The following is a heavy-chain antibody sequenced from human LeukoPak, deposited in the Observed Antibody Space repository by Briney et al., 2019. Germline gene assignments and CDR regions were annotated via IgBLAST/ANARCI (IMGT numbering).Heavy chain of an antibody. Sequence: SETLSLTCAVYGWSFNDYYWNWIRQPPGKGLEWIGEINARGDTNYNPSLKSRVTISVGTSKKQFSLRLTSMIAADTALYYCARGQVPAARGYNWFDPWGQGTLVTVSS. CDR2: INARGDT. V-gene: IGHV4-34*01. J-gene: IGHJ5*02. CDR1: GWSFNDYY. CDR3: ARGQVPAARGYNWFDP. D-gene: IGHD2-2*01.